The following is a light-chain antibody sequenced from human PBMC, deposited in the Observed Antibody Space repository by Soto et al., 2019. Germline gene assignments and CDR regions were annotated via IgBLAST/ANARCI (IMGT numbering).Light chain of an antibody. J-gene: IGKJ1*01. V-gene: IGKV4-1*01. CDR1: QRVFYSSNNKNY. Sequence: DVVMTQSPDALAVSLGERATINCKSSQRVFYSSNNKNYLAWYQQKPGQPPKLFIYWASTRESGVPDRFSGSGSGTDFTLSISSLQAEDVAVYYCQQYYRPWTFGQGTKVEIK. CDR2: WAS. CDR3: QQYYRPWT.